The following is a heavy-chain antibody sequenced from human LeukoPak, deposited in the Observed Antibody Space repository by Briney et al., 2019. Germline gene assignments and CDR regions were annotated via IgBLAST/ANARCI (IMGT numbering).Heavy chain of an antibody. J-gene: IGHJ4*02. D-gene: IGHD6-13*01. CDR3: TRVFVGDEYSSSGY. CDR1: GFTFRKYY. CDR2: INSDGSST. Sequence: QPGGSLRLSCAASGFTFRKYYMHWVRQAPGKGLVWASRINSDGSSTTYADSVRGRFTVSRDNAKNTLYLQMNSLKVEDTAMYYCTRVFVGDEYSSSGYWGQGTLVTVSS. V-gene: IGHV3-74*03.